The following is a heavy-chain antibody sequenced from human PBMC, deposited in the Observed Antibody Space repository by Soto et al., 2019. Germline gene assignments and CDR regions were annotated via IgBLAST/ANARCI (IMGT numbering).Heavy chain of an antibody. Sequence: QVQLVESGGGVVQPGRSLRLSCAASGFTFSSYGMHWVRQAAGKGLEWVAVIWYNGSNKYYADSVKGRFTISRDNSKNTLYLQMNSLRAEDTAVYYWARTTVTTLHYYYYLDVWGKGTTVTVSS. CDR1: GFTFSSYG. D-gene: IGHD4-17*01. V-gene: IGHV3-33*01. J-gene: IGHJ6*03. CDR3: ARTTVTTLHYYYYLDV. CDR2: IWYNGSNK.